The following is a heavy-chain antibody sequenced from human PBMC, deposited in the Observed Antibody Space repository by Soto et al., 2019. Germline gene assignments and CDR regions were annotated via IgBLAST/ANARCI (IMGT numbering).Heavy chain of an antibody. D-gene: IGHD3-10*01. CDR3: ARDLTDYYGSGRTGSFWFDP. CDR2: IYYSGST. V-gene: IGHV4-31*03. Sequence: SETLSLTCTVSGGSISSGGYYWSWIRQHPGKGLEWIGYIYYSGSTYYNPSLKSRVTISVDTSKNQFSLKLSSVTAADTAVYYCARDLTDYYGSGRTGSFWFDPWGQGTLVTVSS. J-gene: IGHJ5*02. CDR1: GGSISSGGYY.